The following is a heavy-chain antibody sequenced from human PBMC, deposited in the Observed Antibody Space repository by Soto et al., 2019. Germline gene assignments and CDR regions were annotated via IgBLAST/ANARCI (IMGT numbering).Heavy chain of an antibody. CDR3: AKDEESGWYSNYYYGMDV. J-gene: IGHJ6*02. CDR1: GFTFSSYG. Sequence: QVQLVESGGGVVQPGRSLRLSCAASGFTFSSYGMHWVRQAPGKGLEWVAVISYDGSNKYYADSVKGRFTISRDNSKNTLYLQMNSLRAEDTGVYYCAKDEESGWYSNYYYGMDVWGQGTTVTVSS. CDR2: ISYDGSNK. V-gene: IGHV3-30*18. D-gene: IGHD6-19*01.